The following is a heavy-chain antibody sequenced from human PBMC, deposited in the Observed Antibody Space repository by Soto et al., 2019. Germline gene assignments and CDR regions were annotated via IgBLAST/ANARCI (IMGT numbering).Heavy chain of an antibody. CDR2: ISAYNDNT. J-gene: IGHJ4*02. V-gene: IGHV1-18*01. Sequence: QVQLVQSGDEVKKPGASVKVSCRASGFTFTRYAISWVSQAPGQALEWMGWISAYNDNTNYAQKLPGIVTITKDTSRSTDYMELRRLGSADTAVYYGPRGLFGDYLSCFDYGGQGNLVTVSS. CDR3: PRGLFGDYLSCFDY. D-gene: IGHD3-10*02. CDR1: GFTFTRYA.